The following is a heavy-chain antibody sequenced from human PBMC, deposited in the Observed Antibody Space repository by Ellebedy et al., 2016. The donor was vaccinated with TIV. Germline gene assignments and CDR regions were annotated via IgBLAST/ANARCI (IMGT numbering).Heavy chain of an antibody. CDR3: ARDGVRPYFYNGMDV. Sequence: PGGSLRLSCAASGFTFSTYNMHWVRQAPGKGLEWVAVIWYDGSNTQYADSVKGRFTMSRGNSKNMVYLQMNSLRAEDTAVYYCARDGVRPYFYNGMDVWGQGTTVSVSS. D-gene: IGHD2/OR15-2a*01. CDR2: IWYDGSNT. V-gene: IGHV3-33*08. J-gene: IGHJ6*02. CDR1: GFTFSTYN.